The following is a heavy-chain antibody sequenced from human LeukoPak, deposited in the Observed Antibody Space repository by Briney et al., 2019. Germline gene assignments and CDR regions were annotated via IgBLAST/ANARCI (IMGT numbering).Heavy chain of an antibody. CDR2: IYSSGST. CDR1: GLTVSSNY. J-gene: IGHJ4*02. CDR3: TRTFLSGDGYKVGYFDY. V-gene: IGHV3-53*01. Sequence: GGSLRLSCAASGLTVSSNYMSWVRQAPGKGLEWVSLIYSSGSTYYADSVKGRFTISRDNSKNTLFLQMNSLTAEDTAMYYCTRTFLSGDGYKVGYFDYWGQGTLVAVSS. D-gene: IGHD5-24*01.